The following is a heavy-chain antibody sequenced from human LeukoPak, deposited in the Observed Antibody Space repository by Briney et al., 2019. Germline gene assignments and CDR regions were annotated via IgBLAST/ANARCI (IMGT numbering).Heavy chain of an antibody. Sequence: SETLSLTCTVSGGSIRGYYWSWIRQPAGKGLDWIGRIYTSGSTNYNPSLKSRVTMSVDTSKTQFSLKLSPVTAADTAVYYCARVVSYSSSPAYFDYWGQGTLVTVSS. V-gene: IGHV4-4*07. CDR3: ARVVSYSSSPAYFDY. CDR1: GGSIRGYY. D-gene: IGHD6-6*01. J-gene: IGHJ4*02. CDR2: IYTSGST.